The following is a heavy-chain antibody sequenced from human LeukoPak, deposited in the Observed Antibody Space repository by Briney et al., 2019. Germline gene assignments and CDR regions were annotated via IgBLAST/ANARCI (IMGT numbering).Heavy chain of an antibody. CDR1: GFTFSIYA. J-gene: IGHJ4*02. V-gene: IGHV3-21*01. CDR2: ISSSSSYI. Sequence: PGGSLRLSCAASGFTFSIYAMSWVRQAPGKGLEWVSSISSSSSYIYYADSVKGRFTISRDNAKNSLYLQMNSLRAEDTAVYYCARLTTTVTTPFDYWGQGTLVTVSS. CDR3: ARLTTTVTTPFDY. D-gene: IGHD4-17*01.